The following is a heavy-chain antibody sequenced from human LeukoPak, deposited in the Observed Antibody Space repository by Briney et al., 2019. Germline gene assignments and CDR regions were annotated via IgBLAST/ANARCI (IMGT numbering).Heavy chain of an antibody. CDR1: GYTFTSYD. CDR2: MNPNSGNT. V-gene: IGHV1-8*01. J-gene: IGHJ4*02. CDR3: ARDGGAVAGSFDY. Sequence: ASVKVSCKASGYTFTSYDINWVRQATGQGLEWIGWMNPNSGNTGYAQKFQGRVTMTRNTSISTAYMELRSLRSDDTAVYYCARDGGAVAGSFDYWGQGTLVTVSS. D-gene: IGHD6-19*01.